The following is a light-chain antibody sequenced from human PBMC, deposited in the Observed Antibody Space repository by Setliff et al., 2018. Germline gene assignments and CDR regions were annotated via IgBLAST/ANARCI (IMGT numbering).Light chain of an antibody. CDR1: SSDVGGYNY. CDR2: DVS. J-gene: IGLJ1*01. V-gene: IGLV2-14*03. Sequence: QSVLTQPASVSGSPGQSITISCTGTSSDVGGYNYVSWYQQHPGKAPKLMIYDVSNRPSGVANRFSGSKSGNTASLTISGLQAEEEADYYCSSYTSSSTSYVFGTRTKVTVL. CDR3: SSYTSSSTSYV.